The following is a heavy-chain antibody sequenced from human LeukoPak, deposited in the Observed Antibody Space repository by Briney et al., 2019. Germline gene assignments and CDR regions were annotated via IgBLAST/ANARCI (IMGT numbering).Heavy chain of an antibody. CDR3: AKKASRDYYYMDV. Sequence: PGGSLRLSCAASGFTSTTYGMSWVRQAPGKGLEWVSSISASGGTTQYADSVKGRFFLSRDNSKNTVHLQMNSLRAEDTAVYYCAKKASRDYYYMDVWGKGTTVTVSS. CDR2: ISASGGTT. CDR1: GFTSTTYG. V-gene: IGHV3-23*01. J-gene: IGHJ6*03.